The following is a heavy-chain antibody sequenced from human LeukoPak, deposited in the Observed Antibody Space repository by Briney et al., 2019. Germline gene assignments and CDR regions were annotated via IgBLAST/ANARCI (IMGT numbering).Heavy chain of an antibody. D-gene: IGHD4-11*01. CDR2: INHSGRT. CDR3: ARTDDYRIDY. CDR1: GGSFSGYY. J-gene: IGHJ4*02. V-gene: IGHV4-34*01. Sequence: SETLSLTCAVYGGSFSGYYWSWIRQPPGKGLEWIGEINHSGRTNYNPSLKSRVTISVDTSKNQFSLKLSSVTAADTAVYYCARTDDYRIDYWGQGTLVTVSS.